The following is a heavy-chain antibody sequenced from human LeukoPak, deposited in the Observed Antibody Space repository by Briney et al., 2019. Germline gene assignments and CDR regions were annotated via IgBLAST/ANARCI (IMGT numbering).Heavy chain of an antibody. CDR1: GFTVSNVW. CDR3: AKYQGFDNSGSNPWGFDY. D-gene: IGHD3-22*01. V-gene: IGHV3-23*01. Sequence: PGGSLRLSCAASGFTVSNVWMSWVRQAPGKGLEWVSLITGSGATTYYADSVKGRFTISRDNSKNTLYLQMNSLRAEDTAVYYCAKYQGFDNSGSNPWGFDYWGQGTLVTVSS. J-gene: IGHJ4*02. CDR2: ITGSGATT.